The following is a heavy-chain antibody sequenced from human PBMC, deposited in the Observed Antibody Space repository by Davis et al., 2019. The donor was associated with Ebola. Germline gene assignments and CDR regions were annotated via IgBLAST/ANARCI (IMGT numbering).Heavy chain of an antibody. CDR3: ARDSMVQGVLYYYGMDV. CDR1: GGSFSSYY. CDR2: IYYSGST. V-gene: IGHV4-59*01. Sequence: SETLSLTCTVSGGSFSSYYWSWIRQPPGKGLEWIGDIYYSGSTNYNPSLKSRVTISVDTSKNQFSLKLSSVTAADTAVYCCARDSMVQGVLYYYGMDVWGQGTTVTVSS. J-gene: IGHJ6*02. D-gene: IGHD3-10*01.